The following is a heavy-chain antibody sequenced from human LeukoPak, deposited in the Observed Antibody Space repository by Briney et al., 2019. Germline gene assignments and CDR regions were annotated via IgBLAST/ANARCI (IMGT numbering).Heavy chain of an antibody. J-gene: IGHJ4*02. CDR2: IYYNGST. CDR1: GGSISSYY. V-gene: IGHV4-59*01. CDR3: AKDARSSSPLNYFDY. D-gene: IGHD6-13*01. Sequence: AETLSLTCTVSGGSISSYYWSWIRQPPGKGLEWIGYIYYNGSTNYNPSLKSRVTISVDTSKNQFSLKLSSVTTADTAVYYWAKDARSSSPLNYFDYWGQGTLVTVSS.